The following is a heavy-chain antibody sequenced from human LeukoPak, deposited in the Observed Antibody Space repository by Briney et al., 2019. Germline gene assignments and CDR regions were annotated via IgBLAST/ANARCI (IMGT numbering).Heavy chain of an antibody. J-gene: IGHJ3*02. D-gene: IGHD6-13*01. CDR1: GGSFSGYY. CDR2: INHSGST. V-gene: IGHV4-34*01. CDR3: ARAGSSSSSGAFDI. Sequence: SETLSLTCAVYGGSFSGYYWSWIRQPPGKGLEWIGEINHSGSTNYNPSLKSRVTISVDTSKNQFSLKLSSVTAADTAVYYCARAGSSSSSGAFDIWGQGTMVTVSS.